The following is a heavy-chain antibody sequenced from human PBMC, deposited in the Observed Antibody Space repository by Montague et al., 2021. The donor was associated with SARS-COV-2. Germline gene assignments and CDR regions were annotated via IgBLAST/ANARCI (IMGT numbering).Heavy chain of an antibody. CDR2: IDWDDDK. D-gene: IGHD5-18*01. CDR3: ARMPDQVWLDY. J-gene: IGHJ4*02. V-gene: IGHV2-70*01. CDR1: GFSLSTSGMC. Sequence: PALVKPTQALTLTCTFSGFSLSTSGMCVSWIRQPPGKALEWLAVIDWDDDKSYSTSLKTRLTISKDTSKNQVVLAMTSMDPVDTATYYCARMPDQVWLDYWGQGILVTVSS.